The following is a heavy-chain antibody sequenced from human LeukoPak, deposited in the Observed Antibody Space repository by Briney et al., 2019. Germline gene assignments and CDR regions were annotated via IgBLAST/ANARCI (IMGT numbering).Heavy chain of an antibody. D-gene: IGHD6-19*01. J-gene: IGHJ4*02. CDR2: INPNGGGT. Sequence: ASVKVSCKASGYTFTGYYIHWVRQAPGQGLEWVGWINPNGGGTNYAQKFQGRVTLTRDTSISTAYMEVNSLESDDTAVYYCARENNSGWYRKAAFDYWGQGTQVTVTS. CDR3: ARENNSGWYRKAAFDY. V-gene: IGHV1-2*02. CDR1: GYTFTGYY.